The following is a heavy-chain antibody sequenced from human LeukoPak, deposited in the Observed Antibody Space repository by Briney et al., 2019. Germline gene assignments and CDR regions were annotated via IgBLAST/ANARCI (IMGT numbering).Heavy chain of an antibody. CDR2: INTNTGNP. Sequence: GASVKVSCKASGYTFTSYAMNWVRQAPGQGLEWMGWINTNTGNPTYAQGFTGRVVFSLDTSVSTAYLQISSLKAEDTAVYYCARDQRRGYCSSTSCSPRFDPWGQGTLVTVSS. J-gene: IGHJ5*02. V-gene: IGHV7-4-1*02. CDR1: GYTFTSYA. CDR3: ARDQRRGYCSSTSCSPRFDP. D-gene: IGHD2-2*01.